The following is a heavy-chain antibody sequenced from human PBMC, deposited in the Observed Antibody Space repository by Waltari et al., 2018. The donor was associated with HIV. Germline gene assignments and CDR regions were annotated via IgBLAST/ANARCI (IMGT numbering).Heavy chain of an antibody. V-gene: IGHV4-39*07. J-gene: IGHJ2*01. Sequence: LQLQESGPGLVKPSETLSLTCTVSGDSISSSSYYWGWIRQPPGKGLEWIGSIYYSGNTYYSPSLRSRVTMSLDTSKNQFSLRLSSVTAADTAIYYYASHSRGYAVRYWYFDLWGRGTLVTVSS. CDR3: ASHSRGYAVRYWYFDL. D-gene: IGHD3-22*01. CDR2: IYYSGNT. CDR1: GDSISSSSYY.